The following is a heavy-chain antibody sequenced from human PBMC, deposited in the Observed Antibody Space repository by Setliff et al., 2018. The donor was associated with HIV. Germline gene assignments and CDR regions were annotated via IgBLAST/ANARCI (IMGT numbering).Heavy chain of an antibody. CDR2: IYTSGST. V-gene: IGHV4-4*08. CDR3: ARGGSGNSYNGAFDY. Sequence: PSETLSLTCTVSGGSISSYYWSWIRQPPGKGLEWIGSIYTSGSTNYNPSLKSRLTISLDTKNQFSLKLSSVTAADTAVYYCARGGSGNSYNGAFDYWVPETLLVTVSS. CDR1: GGSISSYY. D-gene: IGHD3-10*01. J-gene: IGHJ4*03.